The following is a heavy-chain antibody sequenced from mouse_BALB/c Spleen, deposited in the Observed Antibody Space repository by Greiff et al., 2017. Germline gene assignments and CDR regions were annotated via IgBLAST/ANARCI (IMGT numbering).Heavy chain of an antibody. Sequence: QVQLKESGAELMKPGASVKISCKATGYTFSSYWIEWVKQRPGHGLEWIGEILPGSGSTNYNEKFKGKATFTADTSSNTAYMQLSSLTSEDSAVYYCARGVYYGSRTSFDYWGQGTTLTVSS. CDR2: ILPGSGST. J-gene: IGHJ2*01. V-gene: IGHV1-9*01. D-gene: IGHD1-1*01. CDR3: ARGVYYGSRTSFDY. CDR1: GYTFSSYW.